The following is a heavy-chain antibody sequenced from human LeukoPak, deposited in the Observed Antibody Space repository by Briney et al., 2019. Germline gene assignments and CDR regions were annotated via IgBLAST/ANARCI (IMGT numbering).Heavy chain of an antibody. CDR2: IRYDGRNK. D-gene: IGHD3-9*01. V-gene: IGHV3-30*02. J-gene: IGHJ3*02. Sequence: GGSLRLSCAASGFTFSSCGMHWVRQAPGKGLEWVAFIRYDGRNKYYADSVKGRFTISRDNSKNTLYLQMNSLRAEDTAVYYWAKGPIYDILTGWRKTHNAFDIWGQGTMVTVSS. CDR1: GFTFSSCG. CDR3: AKGPIYDILTGWRKTHNAFDI.